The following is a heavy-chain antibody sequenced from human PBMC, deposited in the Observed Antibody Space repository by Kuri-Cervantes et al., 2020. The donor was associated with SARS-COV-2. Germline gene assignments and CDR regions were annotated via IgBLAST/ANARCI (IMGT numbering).Heavy chain of an antibody. V-gene: IGHV4-34*01. CDR2: IYPGGST. CDR1: GASFGNYH. J-gene: IGHJ3*01. D-gene: IGHD3-9*01. Sequence: ESLKISCGVSGASFGNYHWSWVRQPPGKGLEWIGDIYPGGSTSYNPSLQSRVTISMDGSENQFSLRLTSVTAADTAVYYCARVLDFDHHGFDVWGQGTLVTVSS. CDR3: ARVLDFDHHGFDV.